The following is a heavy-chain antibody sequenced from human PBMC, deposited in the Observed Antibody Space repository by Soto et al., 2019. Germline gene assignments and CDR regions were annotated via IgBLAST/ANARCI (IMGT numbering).Heavy chain of an antibody. Sequence: SETLSLTCTVSGGSISSYYWSWIRQPAGKGLEWIGRIYTSGSTNYNPSLKSRVTMSVDTSKNQFSLKLSSVTAADTAGYYCARACSSNSCYDVFDYWGQVTPVTVSS. CDR1: GGSISSYY. CDR3: ARACSSNSCYDVFDY. D-gene: IGHD2-2*01. V-gene: IGHV4-4*07. J-gene: IGHJ4*02. CDR2: IYTSGST.